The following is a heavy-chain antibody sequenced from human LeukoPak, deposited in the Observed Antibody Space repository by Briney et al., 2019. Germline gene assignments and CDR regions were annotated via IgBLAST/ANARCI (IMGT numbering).Heavy chain of an antibody. CDR2: IYYSGAT. V-gene: IGHV4-59*08. D-gene: IGHD3-10*01. CDR1: GGSISNYY. CDR3: ARFGITVVRGGKYYFDY. Sequence: SGTLSLTCTVSGGSISNYYWSWIRHPPGKGLEWIGHIYYSGATKYNPSLKSRITISVDTSKNQFSLMLSSVTAADTAVYYCARFGITVVRGGKYYFDYWGQGTLVTVSS. J-gene: IGHJ4*02.